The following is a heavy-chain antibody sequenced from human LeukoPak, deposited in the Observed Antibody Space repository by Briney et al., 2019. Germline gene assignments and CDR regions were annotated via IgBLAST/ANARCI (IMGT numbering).Heavy chain of an antibody. J-gene: IGHJ4*02. D-gene: IGHD4-17*01. CDR2: IKQDGSEK. Sequence: GGSLRLSCAASGFTLSTYWMSWVRQAAGKGLEGVANIKQDGSEKYYVDSVKGRFTISRDNAKNSLYLQMNSLRAEDTAVYYCAREEGTYGGFDYWGQGTLVTVSS. V-gene: IGHV3-7*01. CDR3: AREEGTYGGFDY. CDR1: GFTLSTYW.